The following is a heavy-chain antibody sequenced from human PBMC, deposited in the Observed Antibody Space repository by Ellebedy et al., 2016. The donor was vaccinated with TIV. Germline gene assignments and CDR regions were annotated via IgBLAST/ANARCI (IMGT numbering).Heavy chain of an antibody. CDR3: AKNPPGGYYDS. D-gene: IGHD3-22*01. Sequence: GGSLRLSCAASGFTVSSSYMSWVRQAPGKGLEWVSVIYSGGSTYYADSMEGRFTISRDNSKNTLYLQMNTLRAEDTAVYYCAKNPPGGYYDSWGQGTLVTVSS. J-gene: IGHJ4*02. CDR1: GFTVSSSY. V-gene: IGHV3-53*01. CDR2: IYSGGST.